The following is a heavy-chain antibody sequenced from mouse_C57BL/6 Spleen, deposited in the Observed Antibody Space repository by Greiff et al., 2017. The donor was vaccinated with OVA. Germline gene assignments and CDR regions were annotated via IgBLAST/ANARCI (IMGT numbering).Heavy chain of an antibody. V-gene: IGHV1-54*01. J-gene: IGHJ3*01. CDR2: INPGSGGT. CDR1: GYAFTNYL. D-gene: IGHD2-3*01. CDR3: ARSDGYPAWFAY. Sequence: VKLQESGAELVRPGTSVKVSCKASGYAFTNYLIEWVKQRPGQGLEWIGVINPGSGGTNCNEKFKGKATLTADKSSSTAYMQLSSLTSEDSAVYFCARSDGYPAWFAYWGQGTLVTVSA.